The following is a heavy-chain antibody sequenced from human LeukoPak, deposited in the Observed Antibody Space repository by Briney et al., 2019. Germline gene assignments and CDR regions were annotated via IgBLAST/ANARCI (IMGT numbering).Heavy chain of an antibody. V-gene: IGHV3-30*02. CDR2: IQYDGGNK. CDR1: GFTFSSYG. Sequence: PGGSLRLSCATSGFTFSSYGMHWVRQAPGKGLDWVTFIQYDGGNKYYADSVKGRFTISRDNAKNSLYLQMNSLRAEDMAVYYCARDPGGYSSGGELDVWGKGTTVTVSS. D-gene: IGHD6-19*01. J-gene: IGHJ6*04. CDR3: ARDPGGYSSGGELDV.